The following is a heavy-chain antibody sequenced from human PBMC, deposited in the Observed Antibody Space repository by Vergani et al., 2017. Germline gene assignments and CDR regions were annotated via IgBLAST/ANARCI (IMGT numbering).Heavy chain of an antibody. Sequence: QVQLQESGPGLVKSSETLSLTCSVSFDSIRNLYCNWIRQPPGKGLGWRESSHYSENTNYNPSLKTRVTSSVDTSKNQFSLTLTSVAAADTAVYYCASDTHSGQRADRWGQGILVTVTS. CDR3: ASDTHSGQRADR. V-gene: IGHV4-59*11. J-gene: IGHJ5*02. CDR1: FDSIRNLY. CDR2: SHYSENT. D-gene: IGHD6-19*01.